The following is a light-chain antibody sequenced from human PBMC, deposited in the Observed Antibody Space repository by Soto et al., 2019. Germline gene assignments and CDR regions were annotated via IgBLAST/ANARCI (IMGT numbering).Light chain of an antibody. Sequence: DIQMTQSPSSLSASVGDPVTITCRASQDIINDLAWYQQKPGKAPQRLIHAASSLQGGVPSRFSGSGSGTEFTLTISSLQPEDFATYYCLQHNTYPLTCGGGTKVEIK. J-gene: IGKJ4*01. CDR3: LQHNTYPLT. CDR2: AAS. CDR1: QDIIND. V-gene: IGKV1-17*01.